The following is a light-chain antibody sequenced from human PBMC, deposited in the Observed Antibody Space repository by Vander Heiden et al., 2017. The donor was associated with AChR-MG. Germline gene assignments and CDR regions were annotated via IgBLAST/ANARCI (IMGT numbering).Light chain of an antibody. Sequence: QSALTQPVSVSGSPGPSITIPCTGTSSDVGGYHFVSCYHQHPGTAPILMIYDVSKRPAGVSSRFSGSKSGNTASLTISGLPAEDEDDYYCSSDTSSSTVVFGGGTKLTVL. CDR2: DVS. V-gene: IGLV2-14*01. J-gene: IGLJ3*02. CDR3: SSDTSSSTVV. CDR1: SSDVGGYHF.